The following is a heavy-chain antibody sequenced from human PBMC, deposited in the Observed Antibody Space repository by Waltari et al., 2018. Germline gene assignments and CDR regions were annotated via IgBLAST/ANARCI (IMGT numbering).Heavy chain of an antibody. D-gene: IGHD3-10*01. CDR1: GYTFTGYG. CDR3: ARGGYYYGSVSYYNYYYYGLDV. V-gene: IGHV1-18*01. J-gene: IGHJ6*02. CDR2: ITAYNGNT. Sequence: QVQLVQSGAEVKKPGASVKVSCKASGYTFTGYGISWVRQAPGQGLEWMGWITAYNGNTNYAHKLQDRVTMTTDTSTSTAYMELRSLRSDDTAVYYCARGGYYYGSVSYYNYYYYGLDVWGQGTTVTVSS.